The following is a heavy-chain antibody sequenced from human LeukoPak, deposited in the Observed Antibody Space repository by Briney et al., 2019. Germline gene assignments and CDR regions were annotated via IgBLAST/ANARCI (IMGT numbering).Heavy chain of an antibody. J-gene: IGHJ6*03. CDR2: INWNGGST. CDR3: ARAYSGRYGLGYYYMDV. D-gene: IGHD1-26*01. Sequence: GGSLRLSCAASGFTFDDYGMSWVRQAPGKGLEWVSGINWNGGSTGYADSVKGRFTTSRDNAKNSLYLQMNSLRAEDTAVYYCARAYSGRYGLGYYYMDVWGKGTTVTISS. CDR1: GFTFDDYG. V-gene: IGHV3-20*04.